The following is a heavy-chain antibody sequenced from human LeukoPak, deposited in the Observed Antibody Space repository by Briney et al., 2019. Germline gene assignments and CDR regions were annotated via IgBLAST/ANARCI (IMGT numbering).Heavy chain of an antibody. V-gene: IGHV1-46*01. CDR2: INPSGGST. J-gene: IGHJ5*02. D-gene: IGHD3-22*01. Sequence: GASVTVSCTASGYTFTSYYMHWVRQAPGQGLEWMGIINPSGGSTSYAQKFQGRVTITADESTSTAYMELSSLRSEDTAVYYCAREPGDPRRGYYDSSGYNHWGQGTLVTVSS. CDR3: AREPGDPRRGYYDSSGYNH. CDR1: GYTFTSYY.